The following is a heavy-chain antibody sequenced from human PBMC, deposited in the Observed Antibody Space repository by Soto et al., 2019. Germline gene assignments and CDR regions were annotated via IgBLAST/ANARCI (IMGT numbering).Heavy chain of an antibody. Sequence: EVQLVESGGGLVQPGGSLRLSCAASEFTVSSNYMSWVRQAPGKGLEWVSVIYSGGSTYYADSVKGRFTISRDNSKNTVYLQMNSLRAEDTAVYYCATIQSGSSSPIDYWGQGTLVTVSS. V-gene: IGHV3-66*01. CDR3: ATIQSGSSSPIDY. CDR1: EFTVSSNY. J-gene: IGHJ4*02. D-gene: IGHD6-13*01. CDR2: IYSGGST.